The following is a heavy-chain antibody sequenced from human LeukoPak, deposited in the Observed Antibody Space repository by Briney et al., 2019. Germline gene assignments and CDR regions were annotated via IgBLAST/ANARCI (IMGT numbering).Heavy chain of an antibody. Sequence: PSETLSLTCAVYGGSFSGYYWSWIRQPPGKGLEWIGEINHSGSTNYNPSLKSRVTISVDTSKNQFSLKLSSVTAADPAVYYCARGQLGSSGWYPTGRTIIFDYWGQGTLVTVSS. V-gene: IGHV4-34*01. D-gene: IGHD6-19*01. CDR1: GGSFSGYY. CDR3: ARGQLGSSGWYPTGRTIIFDY. J-gene: IGHJ4*02. CDR2: INHSGST.